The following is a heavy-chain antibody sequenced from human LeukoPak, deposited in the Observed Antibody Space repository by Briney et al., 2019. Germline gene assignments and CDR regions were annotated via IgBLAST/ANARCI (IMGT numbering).Heavy chain of an antibody. J-gene: IGHJ4*02. D-gene: IGHD6-19*01. Sequence: GGSLRLSCAASGFTFSTYEMNWVRQAPGKGLEWVSYISSSDNTIYYADSVKGRFTISRDNAKNTLYLQMNSLRAEDTAVYYCARTKQTASGWYYFDYWGQGTLVTVSS. CDR2: ISSSDNTI. CDR3: ARTKQTASGWYYFDY. CDR1: GFTFSTYE. V-gene: IGHV3-48*03.